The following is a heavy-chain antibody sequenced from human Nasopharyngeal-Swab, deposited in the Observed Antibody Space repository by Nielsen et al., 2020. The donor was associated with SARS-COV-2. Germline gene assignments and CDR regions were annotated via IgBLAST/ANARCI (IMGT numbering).Heavy chain of an antibody. J-gene: IGHJ4*02. CDR3: ASHKSGYYNSGGTFDY. V-gene: IGHV1-18*04. CDR1: GYTFAAYG. CDR2: ISAYNGDT. D-gene: IGHD3-22*01. Sequence: ASVKVSCKASGYTFAAYGFDWVRQAPGQGLEWMGWISAYNGDTNYAQKFQGRVTMTTDTSTSTAYMELRSLRSDDTAVYYCASHKSGYYNSGGTFDYWGQGTLVTV.